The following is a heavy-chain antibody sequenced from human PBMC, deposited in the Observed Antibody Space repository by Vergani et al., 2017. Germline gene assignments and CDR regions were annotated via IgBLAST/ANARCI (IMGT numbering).Heavy chain of an antibody. CDR2: IYYSGST. V-gene: IGHV4-59*01. CDR3: ARDHLCSGWPYTWFDP. D-gene: IGHD6-19*01. Sequence: QVQLQESGPGLVKPSETLSLTCTVSGGSISSYYWSWIRQPPGKGLEWIGYIYYSGSTNYNPSLKSRVTISVDTSKNQFSLKLSSVTAADTAVYYCARDHLCSGWPYTWFDPWGQGTLVTVSS. CDR1: GGSISSYY. J-gene: IGHJ5*02.